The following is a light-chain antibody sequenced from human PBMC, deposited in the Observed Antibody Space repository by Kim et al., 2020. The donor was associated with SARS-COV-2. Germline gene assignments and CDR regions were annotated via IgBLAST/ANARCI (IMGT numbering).Light chain of an antibody. CDR2: GDN. Sequence: SSELTQDPAVSVALGQTVRITCQGNSLRSYYASWYQQKPGQAPINVMFGDNNRPSGIPDRFSGSRSGNTASLTISGAQAGDEADYYCHSRDSSLNLLFGG. J-gene: IGLJ3*02. V-gene: IGLV3-19*01. CDR3: HSRDSSLNLL. CDR1: SLRSYY.